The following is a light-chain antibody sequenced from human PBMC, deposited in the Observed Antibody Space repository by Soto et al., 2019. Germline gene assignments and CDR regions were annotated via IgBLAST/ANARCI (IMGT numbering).Light chain of an antibody. CDR2: DVS. CDR1: SSDVGGYNY. J-gene: IGLJ2*01. Sequence: QSALTQPASVSGSPGQSITISCTGTSSDVGGYNYVSWYQQHPGKAPKLMIYDVSDRPSGVSNRFSGSKCGNTASLTISGLQAEEEDDYYCSSYTSSSTLVFGGGTKATVL. CDR3: SSYTSSSTLV. V-gene: IGLV2-14*01.